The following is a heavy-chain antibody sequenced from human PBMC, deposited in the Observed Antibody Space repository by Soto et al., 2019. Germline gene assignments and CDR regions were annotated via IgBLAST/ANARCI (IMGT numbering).Heavy chain of an antibody. J-gene: IGHJ4*02. CDR1: GVTFSSYA. CDR2: ISGSGSTI. D-gene: IGHD3-22*01. V-gene: IGHV3-23*01. Sequence: AGSLRLSCAASGVTFSSYAVSWVRQAPGKGPEWISSISGSGSTIYYADSVKGRFTISRDNSKNTLYLQMSSLRAEDTAVYYCAKVWYYYGSSGYYYFDYWGQGIMVTVYS. CDR3: AKVWYYYGSSGYYYFDY.